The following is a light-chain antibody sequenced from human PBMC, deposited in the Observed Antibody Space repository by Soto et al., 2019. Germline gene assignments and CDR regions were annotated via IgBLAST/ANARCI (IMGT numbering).Light chain of an antibody. J-gene: IGKJ4*01. V-gene: IGKV3-15*01. Sequence: EIVMTQSPGTLSVSPGERATLSCRASQSIDTNLAWYQQKPGQAPRLLIFGASTRATGIPARFSGSGSGTEFTLTISSLQSEDFAVYYCQQYADWPPLTFGGGTKVDI. CDR3: QQYADWPPLT. CDR1: QSIDTN. CDR2: GAS.